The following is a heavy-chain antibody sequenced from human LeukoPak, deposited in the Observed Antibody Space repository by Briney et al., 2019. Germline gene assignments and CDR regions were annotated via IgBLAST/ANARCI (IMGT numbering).Heavy chain of an antibody. D-gene: IGHD1-26*01. V-gene: IGHV1-2*02. CDR1: GITGYC. CDR3: ARGLLVGPTTGAFDI. J-gene: IGHJ3*02. Sequence: GASVKVSCKSSGITGYCIHWVRQAPGQGLEWMGWLNLNSGGANYAQQFQGRVTMTRDTSISTAYMDLSRLISDDTAVYYCARGLLVGPTTGAFDIWGQGTMVTVSS. CDR2: LNLNSGGA.